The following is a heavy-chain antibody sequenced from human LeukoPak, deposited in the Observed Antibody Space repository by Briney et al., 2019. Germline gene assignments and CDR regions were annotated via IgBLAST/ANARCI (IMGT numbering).Heavy chain of an antibody. J-gene: IGHJ6*03. Sequence: SSETLSLTCTVSGGSISSGNYYWTWIRQPAGKGLEWIGRIFTSGSTEYNPSLQSRVTISLDTSKNQFSLKLSSVTATDTAVYHCAREDRYSYGYGYYHYYMDVWGKGTTVTISS. D-gene: IGHD5-18*01. CDR2: IFTSGST. V-gene: IGHV4-61*02. CDR3: AREDRYSYGYGYYHYYMDV. CDR1: GGSISSGNYY.